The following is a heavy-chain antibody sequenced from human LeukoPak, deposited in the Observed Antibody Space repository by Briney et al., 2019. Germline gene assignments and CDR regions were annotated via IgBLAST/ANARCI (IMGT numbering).Heavy chain of an antibody. J-gene: IGHJ4*02. CDR3: ATDILTGSDY. CDR1: GFTVSSNY. V-gene: IGHV3-53*01. CDR2: IYSGGST. Sequence: GGSLRLSCAASGFTVSSNYMSWVRQAPGKGLEWVSIIYSGGSTFYADSVKGRSTISRDNSKNTLYLQMNSLRAEDTAVYYCATDILTGSDYWGQGTLVTVSS. D-gene: IGHD3-9*01.